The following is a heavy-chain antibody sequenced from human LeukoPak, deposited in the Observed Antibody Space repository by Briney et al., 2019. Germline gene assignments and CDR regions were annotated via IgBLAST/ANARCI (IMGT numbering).Heavy chain of an antibody. J-gene: IGHJ3*02. Sequence: SGPTLVNPTQTLTLTCTFSGFSLSTSGMCVSWIRQPPGKALEWLARIDWDDDKYYSTSLKTRLTISKDTSKNQVVLTMTNMDPVDTATYYCARMGTPALPDAFDIWGQGTMVTVSS. D-gene: IGHD1-14*01. CDR1: GFSLSTSGMC. CDR2: IDWDDDK. V-gene: IGHV2-70*11. CDR3: ARMGTPALPDAFDI.